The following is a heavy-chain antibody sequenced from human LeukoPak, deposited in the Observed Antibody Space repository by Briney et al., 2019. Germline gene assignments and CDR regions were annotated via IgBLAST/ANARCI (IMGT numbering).Heavy chain of an antibody. V-gene: IGHV3-15*01. Sequence: PGGSLRLSCAASGFTFSNAWMSWVRQAPGKGLEWVGRIKSKTDGGTTDYAAPVKGRFTVSRDDSKNSLYLQMNSLKTEDTAVYYCARXYXFAFDIWGQGTMVTVSS. CDR3: ARXYXFAFDI. J-gene: IGHJ3*02. CDR1: GFTFSNAW. CDR2: IKSKTDGGTT. D-gene: IGHD1-1*01.